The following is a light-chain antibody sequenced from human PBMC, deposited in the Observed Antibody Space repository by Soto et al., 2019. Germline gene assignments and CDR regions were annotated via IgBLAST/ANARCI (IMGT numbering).Light chain of an antibody. CDR2: GAS. J-gene: IGKJ4*01. CDR1: QSVSSN. Sequence: EIVMTQSPATLSVSPGVRATLSCRASQSVSSNLAWYQQKPGQAPRLLIYGASTRATGIPARFSGSGSGTEFTLTISSLQSEDFAVYYCQQYNNWEVTFGGGTKVEIK. V-gene: IGKV3-15*01. CDR3: QQYNNWEVT.